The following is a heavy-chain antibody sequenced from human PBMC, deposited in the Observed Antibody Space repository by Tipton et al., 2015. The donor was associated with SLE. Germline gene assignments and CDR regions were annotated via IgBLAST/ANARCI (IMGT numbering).Heavy chain of an antibody. CDR1: GFSISSGYY. CDR3: ARIIAGHGDAFDV. CDR2: IYHSGNT. Sequence: TLSLTCAVSGFSISSGYYWGWIRQPPGKGLEWIGTIYHSGNTYYNPSLKSRLTLSVDTSKNQFSLKLTSVTAADTAVYYCARIIAGHGDAFDVWGQGTMVTVSS. V-gene: IGHV4-38-2*01. J-gene: IGHJ3*01.